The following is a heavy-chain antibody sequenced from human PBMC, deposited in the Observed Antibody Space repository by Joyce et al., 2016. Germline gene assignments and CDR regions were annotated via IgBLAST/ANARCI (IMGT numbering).Heavy chain of an antibody. Sequence: QVQLVQSGAEVQKPGASVKVSCKASGYTLTTYGISWVRQAPGRGLEWMGGISAYNGNTNYAPKFQDRVTMTTDTAPSTVYMALRSLRSDDTAVYYCAREDPYFDSWGQGTLVTVSS. V-gene: IGHV1-18*01. CDR1: GYTLTTYG. CDR2: ISAYNGNT. J-gene: IGHJ4*02. CDR3: AREDPYFDS.